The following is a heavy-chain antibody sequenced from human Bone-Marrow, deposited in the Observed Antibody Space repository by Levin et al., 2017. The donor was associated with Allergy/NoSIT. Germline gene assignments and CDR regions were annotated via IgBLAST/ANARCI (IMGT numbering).Heavy chain of an antibody. CDR2: TRDKPNSYST. CDR3: VRVRGRGWYHLDY. D-gene: IGHD6-19*01. J-gene: IGHJ4*02. Sequence: GESLKISCAVSGFTLSDHYMDWVRQVPGKGLEWVGRTRDKPNSYSTEYAASVKGRFTIPREESKNSLYLQMNSLETGDTAVYYCVRVRGRGWYHLDYWGQGTPVTVSS. V-gene: IGHV3-72*01. CDR1: GFTLSDHY.